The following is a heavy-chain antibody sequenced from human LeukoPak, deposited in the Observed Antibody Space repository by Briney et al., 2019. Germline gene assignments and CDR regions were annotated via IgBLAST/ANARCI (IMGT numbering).Heavy chain of an antibody. Sequence: SETLSLTCTVSGGSISTYYWSWIRQPPGKGLEWIGYIYYSGSTNYNPSLKSRVTISVDTSKNQFSLKLSSVTAADTAVYYCARDRPNDYGDYYAWFDPWGQGTLVTASS. J-gene: IGHJ5*02. CDR3: ARDRPNDYGDYYAWFDP. V-gene: IGHV4-59*01. CDR1: GGSISTYY. D-gene: IGHD4-17*01. CDR2: IYYSGST.